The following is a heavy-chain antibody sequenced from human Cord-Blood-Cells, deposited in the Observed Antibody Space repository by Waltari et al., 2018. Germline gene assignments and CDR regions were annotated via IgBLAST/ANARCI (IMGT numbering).Heavy chain of an antibody. CDR2: FDPEEGET. CDR1: GYTLTELS. J-gene: IGHJ3*02. V-gene: IGHV1-24*01. CDR3: ATDQTLAFSSFDAFDI. Sequence: QVQLVQSGAEVKKPGASVKVSCKVSGYTLTELSMHWVRQAPGKGLGWMGGFDPEEGETIDAQKFQGRVTMTEDTSTDTAYMELSSLRSEDTAVYYCATDQTLAFSSFDAFDIWGQGTMVTVSS. D-gene: IGHD6-6*01.